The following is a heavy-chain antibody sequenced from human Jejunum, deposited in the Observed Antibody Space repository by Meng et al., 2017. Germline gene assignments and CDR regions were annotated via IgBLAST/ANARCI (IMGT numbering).Heavy chain of an antibody. CDR3: AKAAAYNLDY. V-gene: IGHV4-4*02. J-gene: IGHJ4*02. CDR1: GPSVNNPNW. CDR2: IFHTGST. D-gene: IGHD5-24*01. Sequence: QVQLPGSGTGLVTPAGTLSLTCAVSGPSVNNPNWYSWVRRSPEKGLEWIGEIFHTGSTNYNPSLKSRVTISIDKSKTLLSLNLRSVTAADTAVYYCAKAAAYNLDYWGQGTLVTVSS.